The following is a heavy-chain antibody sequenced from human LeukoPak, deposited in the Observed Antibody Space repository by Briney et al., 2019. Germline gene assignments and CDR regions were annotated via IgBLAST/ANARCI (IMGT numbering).Heavy chain of an antibody. Sequence: PGGSLRLSCAASGFTFSNYAMSWVRQAPGKGLEWVSGIRGSGDSTYYGDSVKGRFTISRDNSKNTLYLQMNSLRAEDTAVYYCAKEKQRNFDYWGQGTLVTVSS. J-gene: IGHJ4*02. CDR3: AKEKQRNFDY. V-gene: IGHV3-23*01. CDR2: IRGSGDST. CDR1: GFTFSNYA.